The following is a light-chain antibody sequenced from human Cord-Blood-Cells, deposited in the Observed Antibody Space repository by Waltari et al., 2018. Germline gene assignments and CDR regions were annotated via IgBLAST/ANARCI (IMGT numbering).Light chain of an antibody. Sequence: DIQMTQSPSSLSASVGDRVTITCRASQSISSYLNWYQQKPGKAPKLLIYAASSLQSGVPSRFSGSGSGTDFTLTISSLRPEDFATYYCQQSYSTITFGPGTKVDIK. CDR1: QSISSY. CDR2: AAS. CDR3: QQSYSTIT. J-gene: IGKJ3*01. V-gene: IGKV1-39*01.